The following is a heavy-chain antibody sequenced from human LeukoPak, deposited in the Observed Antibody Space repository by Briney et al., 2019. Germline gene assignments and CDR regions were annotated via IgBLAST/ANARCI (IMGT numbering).Heavy chain of an antibody. D-gene: IGHD1-26*01. V-gene: IGHV6-1*01. Sequence: SQTLSLNCAISGDSVSSNSAAWNWIRQSPSRGLEWLGRTYYRSKWYNDYAVSVKSRITINPDTSKNQFSLQLNSVTPEDTAVYYCARGGRGSYWGDYYYGMDVWGQGTAVTVSS. J-gene: IGHJ6*02. CDR3: ARGGRGSYWGDYYYGMDV. CDR1: GDSVSSNSAA. CDR2: TYYRSKWYN.